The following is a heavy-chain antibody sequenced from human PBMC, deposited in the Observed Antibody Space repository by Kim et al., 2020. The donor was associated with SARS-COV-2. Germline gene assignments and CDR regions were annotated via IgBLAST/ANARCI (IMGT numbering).Heavy chain of an antibody. J-gene: IGHJ4*02. V-gene: IGHV3-74*01. CDR3: ARGMVYAPRGFGY. Sequence: ADSVKGRFTISRDNAKTTLYLQMNSLRAEDTAVYYCARGMVYAPRGFGYWGQGTLVTVSS. D-gene: IGHD2-8*01.